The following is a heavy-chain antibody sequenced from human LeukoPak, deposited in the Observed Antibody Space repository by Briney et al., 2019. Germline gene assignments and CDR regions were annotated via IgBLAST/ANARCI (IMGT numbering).Heavy chain of an antibody. Sequence: PPETLSLTCAVYGGSFSGYYWSWIRQPPGKGLEWIGEINHSGSTNYNPSLKSRVTISVDTSKNQFSLKLSSVTAADTAVYYCARFVRHCSSTSCYYYYGMDVWGKGTTVTVSS. J-gene: IGHJ6*04. CDR3: ARFVRHCSSTSCYYYYGMDV. CDR2: INHSGST. V-gene: IGHV4-34*01. D-gene: IGHD2-2*01. CDR1: GGSFSGYY.